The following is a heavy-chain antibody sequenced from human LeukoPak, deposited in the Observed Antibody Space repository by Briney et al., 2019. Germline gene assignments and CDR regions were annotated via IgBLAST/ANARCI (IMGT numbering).Heavy chain of an antibody. CDR2: IYHSGST. CDR3: ARAGRITMIVVVISGAFDI. CDR1: GYSISSGYY. D-gene: IGHD3-22*01. Sequence: SETLSLTCTVSGYSISSGYYWGWILQPAGKGLEWIVSIYHSGSTYYNPSLKSRVTISVDTSKNQFSLKLSSVTAADTAVYYCARAGRITMIVVVISGAFDIWGQGTMVTVSS. V-gene: IGHV4-38-2*02. J-gene: IGHJ3*02.